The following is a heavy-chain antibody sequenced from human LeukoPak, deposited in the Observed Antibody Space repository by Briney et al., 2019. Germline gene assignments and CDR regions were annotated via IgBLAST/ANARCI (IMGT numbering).Heavy chain of an antibody. CDR2: ISGSGFST. V-gene: IGHV3-23*01. CDR3: AKDVMVAVAGTYFDY. Sequence: GGSLRLSCAASGFSFSRYAMNWVRQSPGKGLEWVSVISGSGFSTNYADSVKGRFTISRDNSKNTLYLQMNSLRAEDTAVYYCAKDVMVAVAGTYFDYWGQGTLVTVSS. CDR1: GFSFSRYA. J-gene: IGHJ4*02. D-gene: IGHD6-19*01.